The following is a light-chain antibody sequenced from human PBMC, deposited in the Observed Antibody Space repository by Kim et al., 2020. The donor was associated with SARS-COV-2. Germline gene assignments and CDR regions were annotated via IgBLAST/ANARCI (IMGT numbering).Light chain of an antibody. CDR1: KLGDKY. Sequence: SVSPGQTASITCSGDKLGDKYACLYQQKPGQAPVLVIYQDSKRPSGIPERFSGSNSGNTATLTISGTQAMDEADYYCQAWDSSNVVFGGGTQLTVL. V-gene: IGLV3-1*01. CDR2: QDS. CDR3: QAWDSSNVV. J-gene: IGLJ2*01.